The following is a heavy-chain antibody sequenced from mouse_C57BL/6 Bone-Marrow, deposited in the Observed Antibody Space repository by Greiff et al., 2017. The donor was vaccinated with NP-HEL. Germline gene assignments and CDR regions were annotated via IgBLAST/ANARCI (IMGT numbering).Heavy chain of an antibody. CDR3: ARGYYYGSSYYAMDY. V-gene: IGHV1-22*01. D-gene: IGHD1-1*01. Sequence: VQLQQSGPELVKPGASVKMSCKASGYTFTDYNMHWVKQSHGKSLEWIGYINPNNGGTSYNQKFKGKATLTVNKSSSTAYMEIRSLTSEESAVYYCARGYYYGSSYYAMDYWGQGTSVTVSS. CDR2: INPNNGGT. CDR1: GYTFTDYN. J-gene: IGHJ4*01.